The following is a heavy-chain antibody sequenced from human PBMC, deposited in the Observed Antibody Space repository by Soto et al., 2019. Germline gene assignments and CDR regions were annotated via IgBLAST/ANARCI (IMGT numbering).Heavy chain of an antibody. Sequence: SQTLSLPCVISGDSVSSTSTAWSWIRQSPSRGLEWLGRTYYRSKWYSDYAVSVKSRITITPDTSKNQFSLQLKSVTPEDTAVYYCARGSYYSGWVWGQGTLVTVSS. CDR1: GDSVSSTSTA. J-gene: IGHJ4*02. CDR2: TYYRSKWYS. D-gene: IGHD6-19*01. V-gene: IGHV6-1*01. CDR3: ARGSYYSGWV.